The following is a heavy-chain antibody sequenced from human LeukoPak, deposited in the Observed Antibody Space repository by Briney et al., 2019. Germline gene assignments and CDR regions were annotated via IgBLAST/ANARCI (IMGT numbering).Heavy chain of an antibody. Sequence: SETLSLTCAVSGDSISSGGYSWSWIRQTPGKGLEWIAYIHDGGSTYNNPSLKSRLSISIDTSKNQFSLKLNSVTAADTAVYYCAKPSNYYGSATDAFDFWGQGTMVTVSS. CDR2: IHDGGST. CDR3: AKPSNYYGSATDAFDF. J-gene: IGHJ3*01. V-gene: IGHV4-30-4*07. D-gene: IGHD3-10*01. CDR1: GDSISSGGYS.